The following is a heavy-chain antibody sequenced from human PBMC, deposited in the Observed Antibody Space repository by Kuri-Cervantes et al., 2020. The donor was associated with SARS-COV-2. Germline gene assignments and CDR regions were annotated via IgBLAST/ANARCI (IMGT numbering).Heavy chain of an antibody. J-gene: IGHJ4*02. CDR2: IYWDDDK. CDR3: ARIPAVAGFFDY. D-gene: IGHD6-19*01. Sequence: SGPTLVKPTQTLTLTCTFSGFSLSTSGVGGGWIRQPPGKALEWLALIYWDDDKRYSPSLKSRLTIPKDTSKNQVVLTMTNMDPVETATYYCARIPAVAGFFDYWGQGTLVTVSS. V-gene: IGHV2-5*02. CDR1: GFSLSTSGVG.